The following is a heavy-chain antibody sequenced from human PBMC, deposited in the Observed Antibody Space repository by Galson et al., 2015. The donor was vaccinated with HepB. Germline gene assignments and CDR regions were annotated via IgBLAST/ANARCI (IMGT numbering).Heavy chain of an antibody. CDR1: GGSFSGYY. CDR3: ARHQRWYSSSWYYFDY. CDR2: IYYSGST. Sequence: ETLSLTCAVYGGSFSGYYWSWIRQPPGKGLEWIGSIYYSGSTYYNPSLKSRVTISVDTSKNQFSLKLSSVTAADTAVYYCARHQRWYSSSWYYFDYWGQGTLVTVSS. V-gene: IGHV4-34*01. J-gene: IGHJ4*02. D-gene: IGHD6-13*01.